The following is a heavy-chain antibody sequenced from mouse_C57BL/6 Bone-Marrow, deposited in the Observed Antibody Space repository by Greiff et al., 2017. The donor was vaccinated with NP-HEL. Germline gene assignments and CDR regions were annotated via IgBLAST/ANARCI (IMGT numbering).Heavy chain of an antibody. Sequence: QVQLQQPGTELVKPGASVKLSCKASGYTFTSYWMHWVKQRPGQGLEWIGNINPSNGGTNYNEKFKSKATLTVDKSSSTAYMQLSSPTSKDSAVYYCARPAAQATPFAYWGQGTLVTVSA. CDR1: GYTFTSYW. CDR3: ARPAAQATPFAY. V-gene: IGHV1-53*01. J-gene: IGHJ3*01. D-gene: IGHD3-2*02. CDR2: INPSNGGT.